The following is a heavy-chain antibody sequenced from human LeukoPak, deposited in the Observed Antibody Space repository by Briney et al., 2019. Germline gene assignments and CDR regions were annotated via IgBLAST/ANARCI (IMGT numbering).Heavy chain of an antibody. Sequence: SQTLSLTCAISGDSVPTNSVAWNWIRQSPSRGLEWLGRTSYRSKWYNDYAVSVKSRITITPDTSKNQFSLQLNSVTPEDTAVYYCAREAEITRFDYWGQGTLVTVSS. V-gene: IGHV6-1*01. CDR1: GDSVPTNSVA. CDR2: TSYRSKWYN. CDR3: AREAEITRFDY. J-gene: IGHJ4*02. D-gene: IGHD5-24*01.